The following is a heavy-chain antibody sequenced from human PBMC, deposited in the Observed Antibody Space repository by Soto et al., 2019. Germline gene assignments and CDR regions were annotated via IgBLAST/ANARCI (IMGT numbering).Heavy chain of an antibody. CDR1: GGTFSSYA. CDR2: IIPIFGTA. CDR3: AREAPTVTAFGAFDI. Sequence: QVQLVQSGAEVKKPGSSVKVSCKASGGTFSSYAISWVRQAPGQGLEWMGGIIPIFGTANYAQKFQGRVTITADESTSTASMELSSVRSEDTAVYYCAREAPTVTAFGAFDIWGQGTMVTVSS. V-gene: IGHV1-69*12. D-gene: IGHD4-17*01. J-gene: IGHJ3*02.